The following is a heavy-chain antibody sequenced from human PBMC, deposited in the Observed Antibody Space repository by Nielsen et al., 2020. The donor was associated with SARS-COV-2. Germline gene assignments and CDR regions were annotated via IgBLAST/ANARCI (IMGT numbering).Heavy chain of an antibody. CDR3: AREHSSGWYFDY. J-gene: IGHJ4*02. Sequence: GGSLRLSCAASGFTFSSYAMHWVRQAPGKGLEWVAVISYDGSNKYYADSVKGRFTISRDNSKNTLYLQMNSLRAEDTAVYYCAREHSSGWYFDYWGQGTLVTVSS. CDR2: ISYDGSNK. V-gene: IGHV3-30*04. D-gene: IGHD6-19*01. CDR1: GFTFSSYA.